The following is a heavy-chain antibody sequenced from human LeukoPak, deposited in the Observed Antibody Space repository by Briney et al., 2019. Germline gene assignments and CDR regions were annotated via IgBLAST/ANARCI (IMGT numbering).Heavy chain of an antibody. CDR1: GFTFSNYD. V-gene: IGHV3-48*02. D-gene: IGHD4/OR15-4a*01. J-gene: IGHJ2*01. Sequence: PGGSLRLSSAASGFTFSNYDMNWVRQAPGKGLEWVSYISTSSSTIYYADSVKGRFTISRDNAKNSLYLQMNSLRDEDTAVYFCARDKGYGDAIYWYFDLWGRGTLVTVSS. CDR2: ISTSSSTI. CDR3: ARDKGYGDAIYWYFDL.